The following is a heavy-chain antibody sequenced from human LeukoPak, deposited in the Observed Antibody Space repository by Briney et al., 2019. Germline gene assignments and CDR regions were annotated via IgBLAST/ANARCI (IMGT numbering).Heavy chain of an antibody. J-gene: IGHJ6*02. V-gene: IGHV1-2*02. Sequence: ASVKVSCKASGYTFTGYYMHWVRQAPGQGLEWMGWINPNSGGTNFAQKFQGRVIMTRDTSITTVYMELRRLTSDDTAVYFCARGRSSRTSPVYTMDVWGQGTPVTVSS. CDR1: GYTFTGYY. CDR3: ARGRSSRTSPVYTMDV. CDR2: INPNSGGT. D-gene: IGHD1-14*01.